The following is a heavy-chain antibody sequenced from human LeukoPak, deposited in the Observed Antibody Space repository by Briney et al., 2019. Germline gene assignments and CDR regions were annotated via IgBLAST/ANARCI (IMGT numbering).Heavy chain of an antibody. J-gene: IGHJ4*02. CDR1: GFTFGSYW. V-gene: IGHV3-7*01. CDR3: ARAHDYGDYFDY. CDR2: IKQDGSEK. D-gene: IGHD4-17*01. Sequence: GGSLRLSCAASGFTFGSYWMSWVRQAPGKGLEGVANIKQDGSEKYYVDSVKGRFTISRDNAKNSLYLQMNSLRAEDTAVYYCARAHDYGDYFDYWGQGTLVTVSS.